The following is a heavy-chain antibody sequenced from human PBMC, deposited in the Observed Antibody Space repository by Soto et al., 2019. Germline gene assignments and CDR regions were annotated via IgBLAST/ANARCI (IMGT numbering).Heavy chain of an antibody. D-gene: IGHD6-19*01. Sequence: XESLKISCKGSGYSFTSYWIGWVRQMPGKGLEWMGIIYPGDSDTRYSPSFQGQVTISADKSISTAYLQWSSLKASDTAMYYCARRGSIAVAGTGWNYYYYYGMDVWGQGTTVTVSS. CDR3: ARRGSIAVAGTGWNYYYYYGMDV. CDR2: IYPGDSDT. V-gene: IGHV5-51*01. J-gene: IGHJ6*02. CDR1: GYSFTSYW.